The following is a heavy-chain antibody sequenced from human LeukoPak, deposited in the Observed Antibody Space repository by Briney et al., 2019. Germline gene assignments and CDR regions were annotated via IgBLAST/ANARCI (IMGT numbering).Heavy chain of an antibody. CDR3: AWRCDYYWYFDL. Sequence: PSETLSLTCTVSGGSISSYYWSWIRQPPGKGLEWIGYIYYSGSTNYNPSLKSRVTISVDTSKNQFSLKLSSVTAADTAVYYCAWRCDYYWYFDLWGRGTLVTVSS. J-gene: IGHJ2*01. CDR1: GGSISSYY. CDR2: IYYSGST. V-gene: IGHV4-59*08. D-gene: IGHD2-8*02.